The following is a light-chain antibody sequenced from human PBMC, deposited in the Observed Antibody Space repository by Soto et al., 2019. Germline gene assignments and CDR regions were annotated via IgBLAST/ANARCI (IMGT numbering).Light chain of an antibody. J-gene: IGLJ1*01. V-gene: IGLV2-8*01. Sequence: QSVLTQPPSASGSPGQSVTISCTGTSRDVGAYNYVSWYQQHPGKAPKLMIYDVTKRPSGVPDRFSGSKSGNTASLTVSGLQAEDEADYYCSSFAGSSDFVFGTGTKVTVL. CDR1: SRDVGAYNY. CDR3: SSFAGSSDFV. CDR2: DVT.